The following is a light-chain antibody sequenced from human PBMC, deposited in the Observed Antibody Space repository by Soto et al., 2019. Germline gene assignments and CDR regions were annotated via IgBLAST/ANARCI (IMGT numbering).Light chain of an antibody. V-gene: IGKV3-20*01. Sequence: IVLTQSPGTLSLSPWERATLSCRASQSVSSSYLAWYLQKPGQAPRLLIYGASNRATGIPDRFSGSGSGTDFTLTISRLEPEDFAVYYCQPYGATLSWTFGQGTKVDIK. CDR1: QSVSSSY. CDR2: GAS. CDR3: QPYGATLSWT. J-gene: IGKJ1*01.